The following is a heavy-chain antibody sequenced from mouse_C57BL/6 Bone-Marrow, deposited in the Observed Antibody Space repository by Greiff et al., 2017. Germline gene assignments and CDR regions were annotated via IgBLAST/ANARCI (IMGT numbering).Heavy chain of an antibody. CDR1: GYTFTSYG. D-gene: IGHD1-1*01. V-gene: IGHV1-81*01. J-gene: IGHJ4*01. CDR2: SYPRSGNP. Sequence: QVHVTQSGAELARPGASVKLSCKASGYTFTSYGLSWVKQRTGQGLEWIGESYPRSGNPSYNETFKGKATLTADKSSSTAYMELRSLTAEDSAVYVCARGYDGRPDAMDYWGQGTAVAVSS. CDR3: ARGYDGRPDAMDY.